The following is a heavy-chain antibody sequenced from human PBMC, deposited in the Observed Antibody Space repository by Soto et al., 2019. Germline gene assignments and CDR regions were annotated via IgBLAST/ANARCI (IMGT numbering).Heavy chain of an antibody. J-gene: IGHJ4*02. CDR2: INDSGNT. CDR1: GGSFRGYF. D-gene: IGHD3-16*01. CDR3: QGGDF. Sequence: QLQLQQWGAGLLKPSETLSLTCAVSGGSFRGYFWSWIRHSPDKGLEWIGEINDSGNTYYNPSFNSRLTKSVDTSTSQISLRLTSVTAADSAVYFCQGGDFWGQGTRVTVSA. V-gene: IGHV4-34*01.